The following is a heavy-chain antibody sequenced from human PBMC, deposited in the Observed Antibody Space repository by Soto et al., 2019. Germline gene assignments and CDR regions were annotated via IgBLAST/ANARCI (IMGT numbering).Heavy chain of an antibody. V-gene: IGHV4-59*08. CDR1: GGSISSYY. CDR3: ARLTLGYCSGGSCDAFDI. J-gene: IGHJ3*02. D-gene: IGHD2-15*01. Sequence: SDTLSLTCTVAGGSISSYYWSWIRQPPGKGLEWIGYIYYSGSTNYNPSLKSRVTISVDTSKNQFSLKLSSVTAADTAVYYCARLTLGYCSGGSCDAFDIWGQGTMVNVSS. CDR2: IYYSGST.